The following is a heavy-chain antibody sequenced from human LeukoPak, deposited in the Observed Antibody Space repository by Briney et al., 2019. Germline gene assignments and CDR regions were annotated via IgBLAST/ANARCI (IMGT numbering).Heavy chain of an antibody. D-gene: IGHD5-12*01. J-gene: IGHJ5*02. V-gene: IGHV4-4*02. Sequence: SETLSLTCAVSGGSISSSNWWSWVRQPPGKGLEWIGEIYHSGSTNYNPSLKSRVTISVDKSKNQFSLKLSSVTAADTAVYYCASEGIVATWGFDPWGQGTLVTVSS. CDR3: ASEGIVATWGFDP. CDR1: GGSISSSNW. CDR2: IYHSGST.